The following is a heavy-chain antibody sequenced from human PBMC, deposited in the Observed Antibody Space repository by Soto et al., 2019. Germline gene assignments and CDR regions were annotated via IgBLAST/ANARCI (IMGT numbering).Heavy chain of an antibody. Sequence: PVESLKISCKGSGYRFTNYWIGWVRQMPGRGLEWMGLIYPGDSDTRYSPSFQGQVTISADKSISTAYLQWSSLKASDTAMYYWGRRFGDYGGAFDIWGQGTMVTVSS. D-gene: IGHD4-17*01. CDR1: GYRFTNYW. CDR2: IYPGDSDT. J-gene: IGHJ3*02. CDR3: GRRFGDYGGAFDI. V-gene: IGHV5-51*01.